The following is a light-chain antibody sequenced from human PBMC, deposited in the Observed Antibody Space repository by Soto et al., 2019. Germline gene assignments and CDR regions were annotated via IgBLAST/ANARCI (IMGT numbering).Light chain of an antibody. CDR2: LGGSGSF. J-gene: IGLJ3*02. CDR1: SGHSSYI. Sequence: QLVLTQSSSASASLGSSVKLTCTLSSGHSSYIIAWHQQQPGKAPRYLMKLGGSGSFNKGSGVPDRFSGSRSGADRYLTISNLQFEDEADYYCETWDSNTRVFGGGTKLTVL. CDR3: ETWDSNTRV. V-gene: IGLV4-60*02.